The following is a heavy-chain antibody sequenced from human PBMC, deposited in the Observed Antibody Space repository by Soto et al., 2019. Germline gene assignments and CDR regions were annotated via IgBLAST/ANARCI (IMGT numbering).Heavy chain of an antibody. CDR2: INHSGST. CDR1: GGSFSGYY. D-gene: IGHD4-17*01. V-gene: IGHV4-34*01. Sequence: SETLSLTCAVYGGSFSGYYWSWIRQPPGKGLEWIGEINHSGSTNYNPSLKSRLTMSVDTSKNQFSLKLSSVTAADTAVYYCARHEDDYGDERGFDYWGQGTLVTVSS. CDR3: ARHEDDYGDERGFDY. J-gene: IGHJ4*02.